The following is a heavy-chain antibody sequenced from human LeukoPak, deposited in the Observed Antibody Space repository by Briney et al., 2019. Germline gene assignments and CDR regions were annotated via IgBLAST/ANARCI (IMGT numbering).Heavy chain of an antibody. D-gene: IGHD3-3*01. CDR2: LSSSGSAF. V-gene: IGHV3-48*04. J-gene: IGHJ4*02. CDR1: GFTFSSYS. CDR3: ARSARLMKGVVEVTALDD. Sequence: GGSQRLSCAASGFTFSSYSMNWVRQAPGKGLEWIAYLSSSGSAFSYADSVKGRFTIARDNAKNSVYLEMNSLRADDTAVYYCARSARLMKGVVEVTALDDWGQGTLVTVSS.